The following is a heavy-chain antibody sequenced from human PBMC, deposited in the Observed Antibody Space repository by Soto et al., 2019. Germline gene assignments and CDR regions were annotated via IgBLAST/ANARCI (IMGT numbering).Heavy chain of an antibody. Sequence: GGSLRLSCAASGFTFTSYWMTWVRQAPGRGLEWVANINQDGSEKNYVGSVKGRFTISRDNAKNLLYLQMNTLRVEDTAVYYCASGQGWLRDLWGRGPLVTVPQ. J-gene: IGHJ2*01. CDR1: GFTFTSYW. D-gene: IGHD6-19*01. V-gene: IGHV3-7*05. CDR2: INQDGSEK. CDR3: ASGQGWLRDL.